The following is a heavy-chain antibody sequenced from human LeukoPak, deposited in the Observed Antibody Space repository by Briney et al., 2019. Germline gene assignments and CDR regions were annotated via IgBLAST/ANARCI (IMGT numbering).Heavy chain of an antibody. CDR3: ARSITMVRGVDY. D-gene: IGHD3-10*01. CDR1: GGSISSRSYY. V-gene: IGHV4-61*02. Sequence: SETLSLTCTVSGGSISSRSYYWSWIRQPAGKGLEWIGVIYSIGSTNYNPSLKSRVTISVNTSKNQFSLKLNSVTAADTAVYYCARSITMVRGVDYWGQGTLVTVSS. J-gene: IGHJ4*02. CDR2: IYSIGST.